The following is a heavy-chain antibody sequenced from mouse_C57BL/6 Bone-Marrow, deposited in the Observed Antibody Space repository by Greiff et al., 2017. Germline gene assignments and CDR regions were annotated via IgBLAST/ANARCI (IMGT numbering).Heavy chain of an antibody. V-gene: IGHV1-52*01. CDR3: ARGYYGRSYAMDY. D-gene: IGHD1-1*01. Sequence: VQLQQPGAELVRPGSSVKLSCKASGYTFTSYWMHWVKQRPIQGLEWIGNIDPSDSETHYNQKFKDKATVTVDKSSSTAYMQLSSLTSEDSAVYYCARGYYGRSYAMDYWGQGTSVTVSS. CDR1: GYTFTSYW. J-gene: IGHJ4*01. CDR2: IDPSDSET.